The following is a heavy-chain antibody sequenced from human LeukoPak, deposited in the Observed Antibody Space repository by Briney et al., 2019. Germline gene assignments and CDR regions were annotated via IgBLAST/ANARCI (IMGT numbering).Heavy chain of an antibody. CDR2: INYSGST. V-gene: IGHV4-59*01. D-gene: IGHD4-17*01. Sequence: SETLSLTCTVSRASISIYYWSWIRQPPGKVLECIGYINYSGSTNYNPSLKGRVTMSVAKSKKQCSLRLSSVTAADTAVYYCARGSDFGDYWGQGTLVTVSS. J-gene: IGHJ4*02. CDR3: ARGSDFGDY. CDR1: RASISIYY.